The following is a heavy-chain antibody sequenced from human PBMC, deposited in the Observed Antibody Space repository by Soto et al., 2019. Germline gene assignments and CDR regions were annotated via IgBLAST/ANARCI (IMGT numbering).Heavy chain of an antibody. V-gene: IGHV4-59*01. J-gene: IGHJ4*02. Sequence: QVQLQASGPGLVKPSETLSLTCTVSGGSISSYYWSWMRQPPGKGLAWMGHIYYSGSTNYNTSIKSRVTRSVDTFKNQFSLKMSSVTAADTAVYYCAATYSSGCYYFDYWGQGALGAVSS. D-gene: IGHD6-19*01. CDR1: GGSISSYY. CDR2: IYYSGST. CDR3: AATYSSGCYYFDY.